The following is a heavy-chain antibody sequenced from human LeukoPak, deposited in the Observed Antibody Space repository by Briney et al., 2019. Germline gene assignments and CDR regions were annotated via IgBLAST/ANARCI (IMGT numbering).Heavy chain of an antibody. CDR3: ATKMNIAGAGFDY. CDR1: GGSISSYY. CDR2: IYYSGST. D-gene: IGHD6-13*01. Sequence: SETLSLTCTVSGGSISSYYWSWIRQPPGKGLEWIGYIYYSGSTNYNPSLKSRVTISVDTSKNQFPLKLSSVTAADTAVYYCATKMNIAGAGFDYWGQGSLVTVSS. J-gene: IGHJ4*02. V-gene: IGHV4-59*01.